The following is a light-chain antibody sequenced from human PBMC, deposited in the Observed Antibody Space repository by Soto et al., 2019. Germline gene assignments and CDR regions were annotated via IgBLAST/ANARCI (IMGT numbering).Light chain of an antibody. CDR2: GPS. V-gene: IGKV3-20*01. Sequence: IVLTQSPGTLSLSPGESATLSCRASQSVYINSLAWYQQRPGQAPRLLFYGPSTRASAVPDRFSASGSGADFALTITRLEPEDFAVYYCQQYGTSPFTFGPGTRVD. CDR3: QQYGTSPFT. J-gene: IGKJ3*01. CDR1: QSVYINS.